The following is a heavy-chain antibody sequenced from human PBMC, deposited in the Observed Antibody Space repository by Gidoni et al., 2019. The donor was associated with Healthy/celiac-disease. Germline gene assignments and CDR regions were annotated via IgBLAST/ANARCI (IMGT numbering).Heavy chain of an antibody. Sequence: QVQLQESGPGLVKPSATLSLTCTVSGGSISSYYWSWIRQPPGKGLEWMGYIYYSGSTNYNPSLKSRVTISVDTSKNQFSLKLSSVTAADTAVYYCARGYLTPDPYYYDSSGYRHFTFDYWGQGTLVTVSS. J-gene: IGHJ4*02. CDR3: ARGYLTPDPYYYDSSGYRHFTFDY. D-gene: IGHD3-22*01. V-gene: IGHV4-59*01. CDR2: IYYSGST. CDR1: GGSISSYY.